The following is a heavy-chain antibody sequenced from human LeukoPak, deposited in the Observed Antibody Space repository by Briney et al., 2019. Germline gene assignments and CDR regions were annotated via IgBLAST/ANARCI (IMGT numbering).Heavy chain of an antibody. CDR1: GFTFSGSA. Sequence: GGSLRLSCAPYGFTFSGSAMHWVRQASGKGLEWVGRIRSKANSYATAYAASVKGRFTISRDDSKNTAYLQMNSLKTEDTAVYYCTRYHCSSTSCYPFGDYWGQGTLVTVSS. D-gene: IGHD2-2*01. J-gene: IGHJ4*02. CDR3: TRYHCSSTSCYPFGDY. V-gene: IGHV3-73*01. CDR2: IRSKANSYAT.